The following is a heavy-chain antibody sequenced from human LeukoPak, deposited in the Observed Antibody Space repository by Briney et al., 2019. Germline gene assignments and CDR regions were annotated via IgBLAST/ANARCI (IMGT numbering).Heavy chain of an antibody. CDR2: ISYDGSNK. Sequence: PGRSLRLSCAASGFAFSSYAIHWVRQAPGKGLEWVAVISYDGSNKYYADSVKGRFTISRDNAKNSLYLQMNSLRAEDTAVYYCAREVTAAAYNWFDPWGQGTLVTVSS. J-gene: IGHJ5*02. D-gene: IGHD6-13*01. CDR3: AREVTAAAYNWFDP. CDR1: GFAFSSYA. V-gene: IGHV3-30-3*01.